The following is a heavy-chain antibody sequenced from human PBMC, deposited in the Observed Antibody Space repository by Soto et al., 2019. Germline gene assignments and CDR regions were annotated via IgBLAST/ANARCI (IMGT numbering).Heavy chain of an antibody. CDR1: GFIFSSYV. CDR2: ISGSGDNA. J-gene: IGHJ4*02. D-gene: IGHD3-16*01. Sequence: EVQLVESGGGLVQPGGSLRLSCAASGFIFSSYVMSWVRQAPGKGLEWVSDISGSGDNAYYADSVKGRFTNSRDNSKNTLYLQMNSLRAGDTAVYYCARQSRGGITDYWGQGTLVTVSS. CDR3: ARQSRGGITDY. V-gene: IGHV3-23*04.